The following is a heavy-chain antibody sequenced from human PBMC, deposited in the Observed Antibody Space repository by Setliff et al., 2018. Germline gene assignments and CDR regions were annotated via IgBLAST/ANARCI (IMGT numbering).Heavy chain of an antibody. CDR2: LIPMFGTP. J-gene: IGHJ5*02. CDR3: ARSPALLGIVYLDP. Sequence: GASVKVSCKASGDSFSNYAISWVRQAPGQGLEWMGGLIPMFGTPGYAQKFQDRVTITTDESTSTAYMELNSLTSEDTAVYYCARSPALLGIVYLDPWGQGTRVTVPS. V-gene: IGHV1-69*05. CDR1: GDSFSNYA. D-gene: IGHD2-15*01.